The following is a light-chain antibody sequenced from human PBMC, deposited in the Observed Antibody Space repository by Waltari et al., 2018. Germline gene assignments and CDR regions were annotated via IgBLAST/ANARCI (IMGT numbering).Light chain of an antibody. J-gene: IGKJ4*01. CDR3: QQYYGSPLT. CDR1: QSVLSSSNNKNY. V-gene: IGKV4-1*01. Sequence: DIVMTQSPDSLDVSLGGRATINCMSSQSVLSSSNNKNYLAWYQQKPGQPPKLLIYWASTRESGVPDRFSGGGSGTDFTLTISSLQAEDVAVYYCQQYYGSPLTFGGGTKVEIK. CDR2: WAS.